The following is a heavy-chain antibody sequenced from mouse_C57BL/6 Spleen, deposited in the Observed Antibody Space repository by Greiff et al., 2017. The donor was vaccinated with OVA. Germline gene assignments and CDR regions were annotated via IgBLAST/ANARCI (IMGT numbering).Heavy chain of an antibody. V-gene: IGHV3-6*01. CDR2: ISYDGSN. Sequence: DVQLQESGPGLVKPSQSLSLTCSVTGYSITSGYYWNWIRQFPGNKLEWMGYISYDGSNNYNPSLKNRISITRDTSKNQFFLKLNSVTTEDTATYYCARDYYGSNKDWYFDVWGTGTTVTVSS. J-gene: IGHJ1*03. D-gene: IGHD1-1*01. CDR1: GYSITSGYY. CDR3: ARDYYGSNKDWYFDV.